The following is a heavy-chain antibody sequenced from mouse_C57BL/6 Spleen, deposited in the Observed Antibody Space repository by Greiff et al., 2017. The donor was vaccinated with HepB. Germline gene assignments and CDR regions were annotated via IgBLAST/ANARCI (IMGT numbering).Heavy chain of an antibody. V-gene: IGHV5-16*02. CDR2: INYDGSST. Sequence: EVKLMESEGGLVQPGSSMKLSCTASGFTFSDYYMAWVRQVPEKGLEWVANINYDGSSTYYLDSLKSRFIISRDNAKNILYLQMSSLKSENTATYYCARRNYGSSYDWYFDVWGTGTTVTVSS. J-gene: IGHJ1*03. CDR3: ARRNYGSSYDWYFDV. CDR1: GFTFSDYY. D-gene: IGHD1-1*01.